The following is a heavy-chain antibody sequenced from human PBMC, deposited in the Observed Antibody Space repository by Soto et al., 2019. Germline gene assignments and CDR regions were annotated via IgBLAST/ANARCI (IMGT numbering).Heavy chain of an antibody. CDR2: ISAYNGNT. CDR1: GYTFTSYG. Sequence: QVQLVQSGAEVKKPGASVKVSCKASGYTFTSYGISWVRLAPGQGLEWMGWISAYNGNTNYAQKHQGRVTMTTYTSTSTAYMDLRSLRSDDTAVYYCARAAEIGYYYEGRCSGWFDPCGQGTLGTVSS. J-gene: IGHJ5*02. CDR3: ARAAEIGYYYEGRCSGWFDP. V-gene: IGHV1-18*01. D-gene: IGHD3-22*01.